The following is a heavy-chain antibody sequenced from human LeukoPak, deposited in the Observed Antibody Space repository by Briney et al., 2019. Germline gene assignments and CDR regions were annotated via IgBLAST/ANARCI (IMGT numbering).Heavy chain of an antibody. CDR3: AKNTVTVSGYYFDY. D-gene: IGHD4-17*01. CDR1: GFTFGSYA. CDR2: ISGSGAST. Sequence: GGSLRLSCAGTGFTFGSYAMSWVRQALGKGLEWVTAISGSGASTSYADSVKGRFTISRDNSKNTLYLQMNSLRAEDTAVYYCAKNTVTVSGYYFDYWGQGTLVTVSS. J-gene: IGHJ4*02. V-gene: IGHV3-23*01.